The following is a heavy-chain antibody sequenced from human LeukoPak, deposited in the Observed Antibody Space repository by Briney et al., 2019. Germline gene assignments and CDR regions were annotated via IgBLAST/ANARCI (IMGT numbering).Heavy chain of an antibody. Sequence: GGSLRLSCAASGFTFSSYSMNWVRQAPGKGLEWVSYISSSSSTIYYADSVKGRFTISRDNSKNTLYLQMNSLRAEDTAVYYCARPLGLNGIDYWGQGTLVTVSS. CDR3: ARPLGLNGIDY. V-gene: IGHV3-48*01. J-gene: IGHJ4*02. CDR1: GFTFSSYS. D-gene: IGHD3/OR15-3a*01. CDR2: ISSSSSTI.